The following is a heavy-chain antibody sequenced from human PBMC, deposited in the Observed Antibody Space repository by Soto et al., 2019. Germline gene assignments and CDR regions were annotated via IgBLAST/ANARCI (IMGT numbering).Heavy chain of an antibody. D-gene: IGHD2-2*01. Sequence: SETLSLTCAVYGGSFSGYYWSWIRQPPGKGLEWIGEINHSGSTNYNPSLKSRVTISVDTSKNQFSLKLSSVTAADTAVYYCASPRWTQLLFDYWGQGTLVTVSS. V-gene: IGHV4-34*01. CDR2: INHSGST. CDR1: GGSFSGYY. CDR3: ASPRWTQLLFDY. J-gene: IGHJ4*02.